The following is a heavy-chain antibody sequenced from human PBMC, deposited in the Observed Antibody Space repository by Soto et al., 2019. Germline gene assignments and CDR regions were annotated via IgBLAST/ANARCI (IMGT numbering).Heavy chain of an antibody. D-gene: IGHD3-3*01. V-gene: IGHV1-2*02. CDR1: GYTFTGYY. J-gene: IGHJ6*02. Sequence: VASVKVSCKASGYTFTGYYMHWVRQAPGQGLEWMGWINPNSGGTNYAQKFQGRVTMTRDTSISTAYMELSRLRSDDTAVYYCASDDFWSGYYKDYYYYGMDVWGQGTTVTVSS. CDR2: INPNSGGT. CDR3: ASDDFWSGYYKDYYYYGMDV.